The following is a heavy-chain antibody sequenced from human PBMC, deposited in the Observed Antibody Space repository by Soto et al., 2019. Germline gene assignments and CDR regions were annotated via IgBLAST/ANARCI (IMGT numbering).Heavy chain of an antibody. D-gene: IGHD6-19*01. V-gene: IGHV4-31*03. CDR3: ERDMYSSGWHGY. CDR2: IYYSGST. J-gene: IGHJ4*02. CDR1: GGSIGSGGYY. Sequence: PSETLSLTCTVSGGSIGSGGYYWSWIRQHPGKGLEWIGYIYYSGSTYYNPSLKSRVTISVDTSKNQFSLKLSSVTAADTAVYYCERDMYSSGWHGYWGQGTLVTVSS.